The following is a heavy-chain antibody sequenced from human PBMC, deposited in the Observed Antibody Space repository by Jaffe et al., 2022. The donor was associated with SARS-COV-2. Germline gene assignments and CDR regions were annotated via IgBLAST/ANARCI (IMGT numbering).Heavy chain of an antibody. J-gene: IGHJ4*02. CDR2: IKSKTEGGTT. CDR1: GFTFSDAW. CDR3: TATLGY. Sequence: EVQLVESGGGLVKPGGSLRLSCAASGFTFSDAWMTWVRQAPGKGLEWVGRIKSKTEGGTTDYAAPVKGRFTISRDDSKYTLYLQMNGLKTEDTAVYYCTATLGYWGQGTLVTVSS. V-gene: IGHV3-15*01.